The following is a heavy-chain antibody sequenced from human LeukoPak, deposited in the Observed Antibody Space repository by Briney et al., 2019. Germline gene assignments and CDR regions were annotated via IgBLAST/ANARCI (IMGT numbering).Heavy chain of an antibody. J-gene: IGHJ6*03. D-gene: IGHD6-13*01. CDR1: GGSISSYY. CDR3: ARADSSSWYEDYYYYYMDV. CDR2: IYYSGST. Sequence: SETLSLTCTVSGGSISSYYWSWIRQPPGKGLEWIGYIYYSGSTNYNPSLKSRVTISVDTSKNQFSPKLSSVTAADTAVYYCARADSSSWYEDYYYYYMDVWGKGTTVTVSS. V-gene: IGHV4-59*01.